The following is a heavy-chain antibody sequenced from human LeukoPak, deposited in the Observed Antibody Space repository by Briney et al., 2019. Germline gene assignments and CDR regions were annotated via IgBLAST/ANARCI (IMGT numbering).Heavy chain of an antibody. J-gene: IGHJ4*02. V-gene: IGHV3-23*01. CDR1: GSTLSNYA. CDR3: AKWARYDILDY. D-gene: IGHD3-9*01. CDR2: ISGSGGTT. Sequence: PGGSLRLSCAASGSTLSNYAISWVRQAPGKGLEWLSVISGSGGTTYSADSVKGRFTISRDNSKNTLYLQMNSLRAEDTAVYYCAKWARYDILDYWGQGTLVTVSS.